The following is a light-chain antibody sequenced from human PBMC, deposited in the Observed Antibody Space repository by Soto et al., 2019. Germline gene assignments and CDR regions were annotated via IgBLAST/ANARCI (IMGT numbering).Light chain of an antibody. CDR1: QSGSSS. V-gene: IGKV3-15*01. J-gene: IGKJ1*01. CDR3: QQYNNWWT. Sequence: EIMMTQSPATLSVSPGERATLSCRASQSGSSSLAWYQQKPGQAPRLLIYGASTRATGIPARFSGSGSGTEFTLTINSLQSEDFAVYYCQQYNNWWTFGQGTKVEIK. CDR2: GAS.